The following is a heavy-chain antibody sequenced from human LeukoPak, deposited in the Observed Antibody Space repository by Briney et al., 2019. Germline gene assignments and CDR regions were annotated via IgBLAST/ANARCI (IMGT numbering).Heavy chain of an antibody. V-gene: IGHV3-30-3*01. CDR2: ISYDGSNK. J-gene: IGHJ4*02. CDR3: ARGSFIAARLSYFDY. CDR1: GFTFSSYA. Sequence: GGSLRLSCAASGFTFSSYAMHWVRQAPGKGLEWVAVISYDGSNKYYADSVKGRFTISRDNSKNTLYLQMNSLRAEDTAVYYCARGSFIAARLSYFDYWGQGTLVTVSS. D-gene: IGHD6-6*01.